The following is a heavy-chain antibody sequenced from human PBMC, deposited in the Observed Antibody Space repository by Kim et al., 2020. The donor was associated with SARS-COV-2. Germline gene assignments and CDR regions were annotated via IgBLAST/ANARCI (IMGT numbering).Heavy chain of an antibody. CDR2: IKSKTDGGTT. D-gene: IGHD3-16*02. Sequence: GGSLRLSCAASGFTFSNAWMSWVRQAPGKGLEWVGRIKSKTDGGTTDYAAPVKGRFTISRDDSKNTLYLQMNSLKTEDTAVYYCTTIRLHYDYVWGSYRQFDYWGQGTLVTVSS. CDR1: GFTFSNAW. V-gene: IGHV3-15*01. CDR3: TTIRLHYDYVWGSYRQFDY. J-gene: IGHJ4*02.